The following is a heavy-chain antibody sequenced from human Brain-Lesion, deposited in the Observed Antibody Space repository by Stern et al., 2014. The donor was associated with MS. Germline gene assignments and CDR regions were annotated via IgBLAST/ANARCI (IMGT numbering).Heavy chain of an antibody. Sequence: VQLVESGAEVKKPGASVKVSCKVSGYTLTELSMHWVRQAPRKGLEWMGGFDPEDGEKIYATKFQGRITMTEDTSTDTDYMELSSLKSEDTAVYYCATLSPGAGGNYYRHFDYWGQGTLVTVSS. V-gene: IGHV1-24*01. CDR3: ATLSPGAGGNYYRHFDY. J-gene: IGHJ4*02. D-gene: IGHD1-26*01. CDR1: GYTLTELS. CDR2: FDPEDGEK.